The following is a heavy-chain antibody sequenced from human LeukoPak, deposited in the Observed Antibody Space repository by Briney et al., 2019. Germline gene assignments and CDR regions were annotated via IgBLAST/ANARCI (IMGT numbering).Heavy chain of an antibody. V-gene: IGHV1-18*01. Sequence: ASVKVSCKASGYTFTNYVISWVRQAPGQGLEWMGFISAYNGNKNYAEKFQGRVTMTTDTSANTADMELRSLGSDDTAIYYCARSTAEATLFYDSWGQGTLVTVSS. J-gene: IGHJ4*02. CDR2: ISAYNGNK. CDR1: GYTFTNYV. CDR3: ARSTAEATLFYDS. D-gene: IGHD1-26*01.